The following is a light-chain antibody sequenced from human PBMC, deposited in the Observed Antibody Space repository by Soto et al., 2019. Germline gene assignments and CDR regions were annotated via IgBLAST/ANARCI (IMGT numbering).Light chain of an antibody. J-gene: IGKJ1*01. CDR3: QQANSFPRT. CDR1: QTISTW. V-gene: IGKV1D-12*01. CDR2: AAS. Sequence: DIQMTQSPSSVSASVGDRVTITCRASQTISTWLAWYQQKPGKAPNPLIYAASNLKTGVPSRFSGSGSGTDFTLTISSLQPEDFATYYCQQANSFPRTFGQGTKVEIK.